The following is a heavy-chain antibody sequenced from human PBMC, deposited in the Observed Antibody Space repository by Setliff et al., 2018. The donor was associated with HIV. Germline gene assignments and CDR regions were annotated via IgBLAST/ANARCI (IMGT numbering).Heavy chain of an antibody. V-gene: IGHV5-51*01. CDR2: IHPSDSDS. J-gene: IGHJ5*01. CDR3: ARQPTDTSGYNNWFDS. D-gene: IGHD3-3*01. CDR1: GYSFTNSW. Sequence: GESLKISCRGSGYSFTNSWIGWVRQTPGKGLEWMGIIHPSDSDSRYSPSFEGQVTMSADKSINTAYLQWNSLKASDTAMYYCARQPTDTSGYNNWFDSWGQGTLVTVSS.